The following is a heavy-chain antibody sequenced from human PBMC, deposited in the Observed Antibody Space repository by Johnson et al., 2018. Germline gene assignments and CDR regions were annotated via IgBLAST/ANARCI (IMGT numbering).Heavy chain of an antibody. CDR1: GFTFDDYA. D-gene: IGHD2-15*01. CDR3: AKDITEGVVVAATSAFDI. CDR2: ISWNSGSI. V-gene: IGHV3-9*01. Sequence: VQLVQSGGGVVQPGRSLRLSCAASGFTFDDYAMHWVRQAPGKGLEWVSGISWNSGSIGYADSVKGRFTISRDNAKNSLYLQMNSLRAEDTALYYCAKDITEGVVVAATSAFDIWGQGTMVTVSS. J-gene: IGHJ3*02.